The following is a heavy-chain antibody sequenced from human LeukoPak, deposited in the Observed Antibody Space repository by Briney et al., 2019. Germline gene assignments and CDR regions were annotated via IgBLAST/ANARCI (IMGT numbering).Heavy chain of an antibody. J-gene: IGHJ4*02. CDR2: IYYSGST. CDR1: GGSISSSSYY. V-gene: IGHV4-39*02. CDR3: ARDLGDDSAGY. D-gene: IGHD3-22*01. Sequence: PSETLSLTCTVSGGSISSSSYYWGWIRQPPGKGLEWIGSIYYSGSTYYNPSLKSRVTISVDTSKNQFSLKLSSVTAADTAVYYCARDLGDDSAGYWSQGTLVTVSS.